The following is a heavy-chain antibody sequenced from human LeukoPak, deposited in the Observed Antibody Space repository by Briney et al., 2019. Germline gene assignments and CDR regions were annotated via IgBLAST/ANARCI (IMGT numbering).Heavy chain of an antibody. D-gene: IGHD6-19*01. CDR1: GFTCCRNG. V-gene: IGHV3-33*01. Sequence: GGSLRLSCAASGFTCCRNGMHWLRQAPGKGLEGGTVIWYHGNNKYYADSVKGRFTIYRDNAKNSLYLQMNSLRAEETAVYYCARGFGSGWYAEYFQHWGQGTLVTVSS. CDR2: IWYHGNNK. CDR3: ARGFGSGWYAEYFQH. J-gene: IGHJ1*01.